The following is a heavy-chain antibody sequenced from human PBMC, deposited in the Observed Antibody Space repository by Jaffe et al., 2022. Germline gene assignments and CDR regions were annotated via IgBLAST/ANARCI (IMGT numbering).Heavy chain of an antibody. J-gene: IGHJ6*03. V-gene: IGHV4-61*01. CDR3: ASSTGYCSGGSCPSHYYYYMDV. Sequence: QVQLQESGPGLVKPSETLSLTCTVSGGSVSSGSYYWSWIRQPPGKGLEWIGYIYYSGSTNYNPSLKSRVTISVDTSKNQFSLKLSSVTAADTAVYYCASSTGYCSGGSCPSHYYYYMDVWGKGTTVTVSS. CDR1: GGSVSSGSYY. D-gene: IGHD2-15*01. CDR2: IYYSGST.